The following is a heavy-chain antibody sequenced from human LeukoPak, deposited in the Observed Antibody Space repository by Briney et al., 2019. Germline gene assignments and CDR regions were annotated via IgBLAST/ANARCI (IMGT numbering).Heavy chain of an antibody. Sequence: PSETLSLTCTVSGGSISSSSYYWGWIRQPPGKELEWIGSIYYSGSTYYNPSLKSRVTISVDTSKNQFSLKLSSVTAADTAVYYCARVTPMITFGGVIVKGAFDIWGQGTMVTVSS. J-gene: IGHJ3*02. D-gene: IGHD3-16*02. CDR3: ARVTPMITFGGVIVKGAFDI. V-gene: IGHV4-39*07. CDR2: IYYSGST. CDR1: GGSISSSSYY.